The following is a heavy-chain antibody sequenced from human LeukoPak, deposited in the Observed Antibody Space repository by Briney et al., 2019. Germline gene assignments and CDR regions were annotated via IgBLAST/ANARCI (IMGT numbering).Heavy chain of an antibody. D-gene: IGHD7-27*01. J-gene: IGHJ6*02. CDR3: ARAGDILLVSYFHYYGMGV. CDR2: ISSTSNYI. V-gene: IGHV3-21*01. CDR1: GFNFNTYS. Sequence: KPGGSLRLSCAVSGFNFNTYSMNWVRQAPGKGPEWVSSISSTSNYIYYAESVKGRFAVSRDNAENSLYLQMNSLRADDTAVYYCARAGDILLVSYFHYYGMGVWGQGTTVIVSS.